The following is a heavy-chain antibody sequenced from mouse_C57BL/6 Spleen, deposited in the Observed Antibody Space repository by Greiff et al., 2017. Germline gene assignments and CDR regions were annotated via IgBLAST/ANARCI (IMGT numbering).Heavy chain of an antibody. CDR2: ISYAGSN. V-gene: IGHV3-6*01. J-gene: IGHJ4*01. CDR1: GYSITSGYY. Sequence: EVQLQESGPGLVKPSQSLSLTCSVTGYSITSGYYWNWIRQFPGNKLEWMGYISYAGSNNYNPSLKNRISITRDTSKNQFFLKLNSVTTEDTATYYCARQLRLHAMDYWGQGTSVTVSS. CDR3: ARQLRLHAMDY. D-gene: IGHD3-2*02.